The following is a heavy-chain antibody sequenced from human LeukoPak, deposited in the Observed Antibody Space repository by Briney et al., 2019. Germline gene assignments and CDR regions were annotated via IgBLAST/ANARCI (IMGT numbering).Heavy chain of an antibody. V-gene: IGHV3-30*03. CDR2: XSYDGSNK. J-gene: IGHJ4*02. CDR3: XXXXYYDXXGXKLFDY. CDR1: GITFSSYG. Sequence: GGSLRLSCAASGITFSSYGMHWVRQAPGKGLEWVAVXSYDGSNKYXAXSXKGRFTISRDNSKNTLYLQMNSLRAEDTAVYYXXXXXYYDXXGXKLFDYWGQGTLVTVSS. D-gene: IGHD3-22*01.